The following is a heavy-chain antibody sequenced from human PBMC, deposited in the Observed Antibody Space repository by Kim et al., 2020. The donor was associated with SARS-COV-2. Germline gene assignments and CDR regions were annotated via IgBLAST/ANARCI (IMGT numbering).Heavy chain of an antibody. J-gene: IGHJ4*02. D-gene: IGHD3-22*01. CDR3: ARDRYYYDSSGYSTLDY. Sequence: VKGRFTITRANAKNALYLQMNSLRAEDTAVYYCARDRYYYDSSGYSTLDYWGQGTLVTVSS. V-gene: IGHV3-21*01.